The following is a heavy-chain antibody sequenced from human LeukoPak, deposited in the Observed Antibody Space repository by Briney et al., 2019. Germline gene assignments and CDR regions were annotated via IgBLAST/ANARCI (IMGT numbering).Heavy chain of an antibody. Sequence: PGGSLRLSCAASGFTFSGHWMSWVRQAPRKGLEWVANIKQSESEKSYVDSVKGRFTISRDNAKNSLYLQMNSLRVEDTAVYYCADPGSGLWGQGTLVTVSS. CDR2: IKQSESEK. J-gene: IGHJ4*02. CDR1: GFTFSGHW. D-gene: IGHD3-10*01. V-gene: IGHV3-7*01. CDR3: ADPGSGL.